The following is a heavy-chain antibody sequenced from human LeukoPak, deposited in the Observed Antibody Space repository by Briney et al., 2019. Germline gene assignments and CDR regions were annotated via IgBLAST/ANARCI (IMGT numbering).Heavy chain of an antibody. D-gene: IGHD2-15*01. Sequence: SVKVSCKASGGTFSSYAISWVRQAPGQGLEWMGGIIPIFGTANHAQKFQGRVTITADESTSTAYMELSSLRSEDTAVYYCAVSYTYCSGGSCYSYYFDYWGQGTLVTVSS. CDR1: GGTFSSYA. CDR2: IIPIFGTA. J-gene: IGHJ4*02. V-gene: IGHV1-69*13. CDR3: AVSYTYCSGGSCYSYYFDY.